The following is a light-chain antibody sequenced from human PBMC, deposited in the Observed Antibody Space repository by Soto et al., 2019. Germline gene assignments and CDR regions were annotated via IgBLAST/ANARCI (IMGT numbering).Light chain of an antibody. J-gene: IGKJ2*01. Sequence: DIVMTQSPDSLALSLGERATINCRSSQSVLHSSNSKKYLAWYQQKPGQPPKLLIYWASTRESGVPDRFSGSGSGTTFTLTISSLQVEDVAVYYCQQYYSTPYTFGQGTKVEIK. CDR3: QQYYSTPYT. V-gene: IGKV4-1*01. CDR1: QSVLHSSNSKKY. CDR2: WAS.